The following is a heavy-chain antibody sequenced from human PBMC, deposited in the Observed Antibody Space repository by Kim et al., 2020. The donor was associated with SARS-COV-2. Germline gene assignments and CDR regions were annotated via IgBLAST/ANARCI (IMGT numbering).Heavy chain of an antibody. Sequence: SVKVSCKSSGGTFSSYAINWVRQAPGQGLEWMGRIIPMLGIVNYAQKFQGRVTITADKSTSTAYMDLSSLRSEDTAVYYCASTAYYHDSSGYWDAFDIWGQGTMVTVSS. CDR1: GGTFSSYA. D-gene: IGHD3-22*01. V-gene: IGHV1-69*04. CDR3: ASTAYYHDSSGYWDAFDI. CDR2: IIPMLGIV. J-gene: IGHJ3*02.